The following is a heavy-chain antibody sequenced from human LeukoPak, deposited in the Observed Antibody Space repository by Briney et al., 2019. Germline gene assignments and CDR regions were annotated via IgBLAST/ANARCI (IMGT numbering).Heavy chain of an antibody. CDR3: AKVRAGHYFDY. CDR1: GFTVSSNY. CDR2: MTGIGVST. J-gene: IGHJ4*02. V-gene: IGHV3-23*01. Sequence: GGSLRLSCAASGFTVSSNYMSWVRQAPGKGLEWVSSMTGIGVSTYYADSVKGRFTISRDNSKNTLYLQMHSLRAEDTAVYYCAKVRAGHYFDYWGQGTLVTVSS. D-gene: IGHD6-19*01.